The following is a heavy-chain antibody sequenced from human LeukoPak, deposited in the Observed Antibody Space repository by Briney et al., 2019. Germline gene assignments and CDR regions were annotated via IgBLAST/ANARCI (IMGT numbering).Heavy chain of an antibody. CDR1: GFTFSSYS. V-gene: IGHV3-48*01. CDR3: AKDLLRMVRGVKDY. CDR2: ISSSSSTI. J-gene: IGHJ4*02. Sequence: GGSLRLSCAASGFTFSSYSMNWVRQAPGKGLEWVSYISSSSSTIYYADSVKGRFTISRDNAKNTLYLQMNSLRAEDTAVYYCAKDLLRMVRGVKDYWGQGTLVTVSS. D-gene: IGHD3-10*01.